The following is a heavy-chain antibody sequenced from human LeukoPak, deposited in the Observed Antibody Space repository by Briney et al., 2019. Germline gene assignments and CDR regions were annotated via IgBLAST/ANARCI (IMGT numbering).Heavy chain of an antibody. CDR2: MSGSGGSR. D-gene: IGHD5-12*01. V-gene: IGHV3-23*01. J-gene: IGHJ4*02. CDR1: AFTFSRYS. Sequence: GGSLRLSCAASAFTFSRYSMSWVRQAPGKGLAWVSGMSGSGGSRYYADSVEGRFTISRDNSKNTLYLQMNRLRVEDTAVYYCAKARACRSGSFPCYFDYWGQGTLVTVSS. CDR3: AKARACRSGSFPCYFDY.